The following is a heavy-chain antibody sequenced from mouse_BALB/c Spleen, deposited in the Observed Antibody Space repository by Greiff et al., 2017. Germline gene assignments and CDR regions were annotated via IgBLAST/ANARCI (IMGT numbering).Heavy chain of an antibody. J-gene: IGHJ1*01. CDR1: GFTFTDYY. CDR3: ARRGNYDWYFDV. V-gene: IGHV7-3*02. Sequence: EVKVVESGGGLVQPGGSLRLSCATSGFTFTDYYMSWVRQPPGKALEWLGFIRNKANGYTTEYSASVKGRFTISRDNSQSILYLQMNTLRAEDSATYYCARRGNYDWYFDVWGAGTTVTVSS. D-gene: IGHD2-1*01. CDR2: IRNKANGYTT.